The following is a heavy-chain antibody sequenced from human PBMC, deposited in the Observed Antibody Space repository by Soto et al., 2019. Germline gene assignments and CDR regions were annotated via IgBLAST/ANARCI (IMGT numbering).Heavy chain of an antibody. D-gene: IGHD5-12*01. Sequence: EVQLAESGGGLVQPGGSLRLSCAASGFTFSNYWMSWVRQAPGKGLEWVANIKQDGTEKNYVDPVRGRFTISRDNAKNSLDLQMNSLTAEDTAVYYCASVAIWGQGTLVTVSS. CDR3: ASVAI. V-gene: IGHV3-7*03. J-gene: IGHJ4*02. CDR1: GFTFSNYW. CDR2: IKQDGTEK.